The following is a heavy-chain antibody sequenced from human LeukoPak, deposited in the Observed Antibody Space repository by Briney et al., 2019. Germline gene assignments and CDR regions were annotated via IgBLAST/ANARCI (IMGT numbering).Heavy chain of an antibody. V-gene: IGHV4-31*03. J-gene: IGHJ6*03. Sequence: PSETLSLTCTVSGGSISSGGYYWSWIRQHPGKGLEWIGYIYYSGSTYYNPSLKSRVTISVDTSKNQFSLKLSSVTAADTAVYYCARIVKWSLTTYYYYMDVWGKGTTVTVSS. CDR1: GGSISSGGYY. D-gene: IGHD2/OR15-2a*01. CDR3: ARIVKWSLTTYYYYMDV. CDR2: IYYSGST.